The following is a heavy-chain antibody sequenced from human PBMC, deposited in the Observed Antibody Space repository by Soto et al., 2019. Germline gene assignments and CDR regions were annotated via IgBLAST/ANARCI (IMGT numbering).Heavy chain of an antibody. D-gene: IGHD6-19*01. CDR1: GFSLSTSGVG. CDR2: IYWDDDK. CDR3: AHRPIAVAGTFGFDY. J-gene: IGHJ4*02. Sequence: QITLKESGPTLVKPTQTLTLTCTFSGFSLSTSGVGVGWIRQPPGKALEWLALIYWDDDKRYSPSLKSRLTITKDTPKNQVVLTMTNMDPVDTATYYCAHRPIAVAGTFGFDYWGQGTLVTVSS. V-gene: IGHV2-5*02.